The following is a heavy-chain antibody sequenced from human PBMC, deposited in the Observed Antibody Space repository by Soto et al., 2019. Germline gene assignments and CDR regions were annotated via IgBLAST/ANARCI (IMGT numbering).Heavy chain of an antibody. V-gene: IGHV4-34*01. J-gene: IGHJ4*02. CDR1: GGSFSGYY. D-gene: IGHD6-13*01. CDR2: INHSGST. CDR3: ARVSSSWHKDYFDY. Sequence: SGTLSLTCAVYGGSFSGYYWTWIRQPPGTGLEWIGEINHSGSTNYNPSLKSRVTISVDTSKNQFSLKLTSVTAADTAVYYCARVSSSWHKDYFDYWGQGTLVTVSS.